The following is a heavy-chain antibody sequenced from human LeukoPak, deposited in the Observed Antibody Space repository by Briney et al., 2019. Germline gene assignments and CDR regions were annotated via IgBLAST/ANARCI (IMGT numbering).Heavy chain of an antibody. D-gene: IGHD6-6*01. Sequence: GGSLRLSCTASGFTFSSYAMSWVRQAPGKGLDWVSAITDRGGDTYHADSVKGRFTISRDNSKNTLYPQMNSLRVEDTALYYCAKGSSSSRPYYFDYWGQGTLVTVSS. CDR2: ITDRGGDT. V-gene: IGHV3-23*01. CDR1: GFTFSSYA. J-gene: IGHJ4*02. CDR3: AKGSSSSRPYYFDY.